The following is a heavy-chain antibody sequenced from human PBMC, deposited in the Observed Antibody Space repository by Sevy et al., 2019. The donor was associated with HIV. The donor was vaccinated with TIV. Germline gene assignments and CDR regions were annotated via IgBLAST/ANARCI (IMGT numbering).Heavy chain of an antibody. J-gene: IGHJ4*02. V-gene: IGHV3-23*01. Sequence: GGSLRLSCAASGITLSSYAMSWVRQAPGKGLEWVSAISSSGGSTYYADSVKGGFTISRDNARNTLYLQMNSLRAADTAVYYCAKEFYGDYSWGFDYWGLGTLVTGSS. CDR2: ISSSGGST. CDR1: GITLSSYA. CDR3: AKEFYGDYSWGFDY. D-gene: IGHD4-17*01.